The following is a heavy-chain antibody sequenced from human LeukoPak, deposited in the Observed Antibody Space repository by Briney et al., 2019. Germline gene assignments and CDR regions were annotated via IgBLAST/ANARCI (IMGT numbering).Heavy chain of an antibody. CDR2: ISGSGATK. CDR3: ARDESAYSYGFHWYFDL. Sequence: GGSLRLSCAASGFASGFTFSTYEMDWVRQAPGKGLEWLSHISGSGATKYHADSVKGRFIISRDNARNSLYLQMNSLRVEDTAIYYCARDESAYSYGFHWYFDLWGRGTLVTVSS. V-gene: IGHV3-48*03. J-gene: IGHJ2*01. CDR1: GFTFSTYE. D-gene: IGHD5-18*01.